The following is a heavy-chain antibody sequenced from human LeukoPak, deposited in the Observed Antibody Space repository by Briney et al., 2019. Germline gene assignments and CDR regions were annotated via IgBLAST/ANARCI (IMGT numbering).Heavy chain of an antibody. CDR3: AKDLSAHDFWSGYYRQGYYGMDV. CDR2: ISGSGGST. V-gene: IGHV3-23*01. J-gene: IGHJ6*02. CDR1: GFTFSSYA. Sequence: PEGSLRLSCAASGFTFSSYAMSWVRQAPGKGLEWVSAISGSGGSTYYADSVKGRFTISRDNSKNTLYLQMNSLRAEDTPVYYCAKDLSAHDFWSGYYRQGYYGMDVWGQGTTVTVSS. D-gene: IGHD3-3*01.